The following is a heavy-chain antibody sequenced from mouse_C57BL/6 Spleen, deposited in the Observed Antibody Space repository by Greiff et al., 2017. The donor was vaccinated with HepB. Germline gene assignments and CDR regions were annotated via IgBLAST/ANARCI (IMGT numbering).Heavy chain of an antibody. V-gene: IGHV1-55*01. CDR2: IYPGSGST. J-gene: IGHJ2*01. Sequence: QVQLQQSGAELVKPGASVKMSCKASGYTFTSYWMTWVKQRPGQGLEWIGDIYPGSGSTNYNEKFKSKATLTVDTSSSTAYMQLSSLTSEDSAVYYCARRYDGYYVLDYWGQGTTLTVSS. CDR3: ARRYDGYYVLDY. CDR1: GYTFTSYW. D-gene: IGHD2-3*01.